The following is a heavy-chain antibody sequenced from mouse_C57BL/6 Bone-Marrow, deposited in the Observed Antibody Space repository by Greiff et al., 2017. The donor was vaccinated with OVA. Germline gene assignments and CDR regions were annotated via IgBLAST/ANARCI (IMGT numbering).Heavy chain of an antibody. Sequence: EVNVVESGAELVRPGASVKLSCTASGFNIKDDYMHWVKQRPEQGLEWIGWIDPENGDTEYASKFQGKATITADTSSNTAYLQLSSLTSEDTAVYYCTTRGGSSYRTDYWGQGTTLTVSS. CDR3: TTRGGSSYRTDY. J-gene: IGHJ2*01. CDR2: IDPENGDT. CDR1: GFNIKDDY. V-gene: IGHV14-4*01. D-gene: IGHD1-1*01.